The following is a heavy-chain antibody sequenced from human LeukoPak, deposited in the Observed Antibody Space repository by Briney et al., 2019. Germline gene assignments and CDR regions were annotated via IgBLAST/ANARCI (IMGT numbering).Heavy chain of an antibody. V-gene: IGHV2-5*01. D-gene: IGHD3-3*01. Sequence: SGPTLVHPTPPLTLTCTCSGFSLRPSGVGVGWIRQPPGKALAWLALISWNDDNRYTPSLKTRLTITQHTSKTPLPLPTPTHAPVDTATYYCAHSHPYSDFWSGYSGPYYFDYWGQGTLVTVPS. J-gene: IGHJ4*02. CDR3: AHSHPYSDFWSGYSGPYYFDY. CDR1: GFSLRPSGVG. CDR2: ISWNDDN.